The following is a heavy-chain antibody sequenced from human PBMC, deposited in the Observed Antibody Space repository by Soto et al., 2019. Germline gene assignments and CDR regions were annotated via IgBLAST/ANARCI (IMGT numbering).Heavy chain of an antibody. V-gene: IGHV4-59*08. CDR3: ARQGFGQLHGLVDV. J-gene: IGHJ6*02. D-gene: IGHD3-10*01. CDR1: GGSITSHY. Sequence: SETLSLTCSVSGGSITSHYCSWFRQPPGKGLEWIGYINHSGLTSYNPSLKSRVTMSVDTSRNQFSLKVNSVTAADTALYYCARQGFGQLHGLVDVWGPGTTVTVSS. CDR2: INHSGLT.